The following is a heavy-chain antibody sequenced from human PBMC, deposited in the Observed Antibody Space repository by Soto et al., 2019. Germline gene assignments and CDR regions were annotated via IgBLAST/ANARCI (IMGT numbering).Heavy chain of an antibody. V-gene: IGHV1-69*13. Sequence: SVKVSCKASGGNFRRYAISWVRQAPGQGLEWMGGILPIFGSPSHAQKFQGRVTVTADESTSTAYLELTSLTSEDTAMYYCVFGDCTTTSCSYYFYGLDVWGQGSTVTVSS. D-gene: IGHD2-2*01. CDR1: GGNFRRYA. CDR2: ILPIFGSP. CDR3: VFGDCTTTSCSYYFYGLDV. J-gene: IGHJ6*02.